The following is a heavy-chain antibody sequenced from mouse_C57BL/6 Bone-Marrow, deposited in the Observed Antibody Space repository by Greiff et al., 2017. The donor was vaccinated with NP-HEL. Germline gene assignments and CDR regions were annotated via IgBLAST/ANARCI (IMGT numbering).Heavy chain of an antibody. Sequence: EVQLVESGGGLVKPGGSLKLSCAASGFTFSDYGMHWVRQAPEKGLEWVAYISSGSSTIYYADTVKGRFTISRDNAKNTLFLRMTSLRSEDTAMYYCARNWVDYYAMDYWGQGASVTVSS. CDR3: ARNWVDYYAMDY. CDR2: ISSGSSTI. J-gene: IGHJ4*01. V-gene: IGHV5-17*01. CDR1: GFTFSDYG. D-gene: IGHD4-1*01.